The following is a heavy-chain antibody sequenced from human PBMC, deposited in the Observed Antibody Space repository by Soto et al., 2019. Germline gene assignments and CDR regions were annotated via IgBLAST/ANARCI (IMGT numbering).Heavy chain of an antibody. D-gene: IGHD2-21*01. CDR2: IYYSGST. CDR1: GGSISSSSYY. Sequence: SETLSLTCTVSGGSISSSSYYWGWIRQPPGKGLEWIGSIYYSGSTYYNPSLKSRVTISVDTSKNQFSLRLNSVTAADTAVYYCARLGAYYQSLDPWGPGTLVTVSS. J-gene: IGHJ5*02. V-gene: IGHV4-39*01. CDR3: ARLGAYYQSLDP.